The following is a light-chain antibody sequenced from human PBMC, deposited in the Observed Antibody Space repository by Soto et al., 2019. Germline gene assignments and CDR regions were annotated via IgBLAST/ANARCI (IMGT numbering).Light chain of an antibody. CDR2: GTS. Sequence: ENVLTQSPGTLSLSPGERATLSCRASQSVDSSYLAWYQQKPGQAPRLLIYGTSSRATGIPARFSGSGSGTDFTLIINRLEPEDFAVYYCQHYGSSIYTFGQGTKLEIK. CDR1: QSVDSSY. J-gene: IGKJ2*01. V-gene: IGKV3-20*01. CDR3: QHYGSSIYT.